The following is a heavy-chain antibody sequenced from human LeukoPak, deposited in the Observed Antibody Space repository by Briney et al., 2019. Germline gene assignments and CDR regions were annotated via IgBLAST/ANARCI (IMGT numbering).Heavy chain of an antibody. J-gene: IGHJ5*02. CDR1: GGSISSGGYY. Sequence: PSETLSLTCTVSGGSISSGGYYWSWIRQHPGKGLEWIGYIYYSGSTYYNPSLKSRVTISVDTSKNQFSLKLSSVTAADTAVYYCARVQQMTLFSPPHWFDPWGQGTLVTVSS. D-gene: IGHD2-21*02. V-gene: IGHV4-31*03. CDR2: IYYSGST. CDR3: ARVQQMTLFSPPHWFDP.